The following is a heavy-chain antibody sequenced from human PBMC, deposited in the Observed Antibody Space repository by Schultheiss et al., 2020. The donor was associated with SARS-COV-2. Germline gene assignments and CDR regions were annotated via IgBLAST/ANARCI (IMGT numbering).Heavy chain of an antibody. J-gene: IGHJ3*02. Sequence: GESLKISCAASGFTFDDYAMHWVRQAPGKGLEWVAVISYDGSNKYYADSVKGRFTISRDNAKNSLYLQMNSLRAEDTAVYYCARDEYQLPDDAFDIWGQGTMVTVSS. V-gene: IGHV3-30*04. CDR1: GFTFDDYA. CDR3: ARDEYQLPDDAFDI. CDR2: ISYDGSNK. D-gene: IGHD2-2*01.